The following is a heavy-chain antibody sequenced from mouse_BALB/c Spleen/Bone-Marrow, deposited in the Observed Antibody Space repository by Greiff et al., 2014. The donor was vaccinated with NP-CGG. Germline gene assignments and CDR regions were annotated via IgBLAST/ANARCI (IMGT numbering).Heavy chain of an antibody. V-gene: IGHV1S56*01. CDR3: ARDDYGY. J-gene: IGHJ3*01. CDR2: IYPGDGST. CDR1: GYTFTSYY. Sequence: QVQLQQSGPELVKPGASVKMSCKASGYTFTSYYIHWVKQRPGQGHEWIGWIYPGDGSTKYNEKFKGKTTLTADKSSSTVYMLLSSLTSEDSAIYFCARDDYGYWGQGTLVTVSA. D-gene: IGHD2-4*01.